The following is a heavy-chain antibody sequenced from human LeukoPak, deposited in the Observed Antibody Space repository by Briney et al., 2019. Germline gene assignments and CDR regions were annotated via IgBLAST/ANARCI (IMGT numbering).Heavy chain of an antibody. D-gene: IGHD6-13*01. J-gene: IGHJ6*03. CDR1: GGSISSSSYY. CDR2: IYYSGST. CDR3: ARPATPGVFYYYMDV. Sequence: PSETLSLTCTVSGGSISSSSYYWGWIRQPPGKGLEWIGSIYYSGSTYYNPSPKSRVTISVDTSKNRFSLKLSSVTAADTAVYYCARPATPGVFYYYMDVWGKGTTVTVSS. V-gene: IGHV4-39*01.